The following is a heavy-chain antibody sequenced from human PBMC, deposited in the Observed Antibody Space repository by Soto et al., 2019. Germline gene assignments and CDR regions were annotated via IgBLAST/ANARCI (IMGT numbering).Heavy chain of an antibody. D-gene: IGHD6-19*01. CDR3: ARGPRGWYGFDY. J-gene: IGHJ4*02. CDR1: GFALSSSW. CDR2: INFDGSST. V-gene: IGHV3-74*01. Sequence: EVQLVESGGGLVQPGGSLRLSCAGSGFALSSSWMHWVRQDPGKGLVWVSRINFDGSSTDYADSVRGRFTISRDNAKNTLCLEMNSLRADDTAAYHCARGPRGWYGFDYWGQGTLVTVSS.